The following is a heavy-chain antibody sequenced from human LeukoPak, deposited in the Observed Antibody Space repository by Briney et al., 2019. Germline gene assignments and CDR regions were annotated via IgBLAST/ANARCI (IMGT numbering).Heavy chain of an antibody. CDR1: GGTFSSYA. CDR3: ARDLGPGYCSGGSCAAYGY. D-gene: IGHD2-15*01. CDR2: IIPIFGTA. V-gene: IGHV1-69*06. Sequence: ASVKVSCKASGGTFSSYAISWVRQAPGQGIEWMGGIIPIFGTANYAQKFQGRVTITADKSTSTAYMELSSLRSEDTAVYYCARDLGPGYCSGGSCAAYGYWGQGTLVTVSS. J-gene: IGHJ4*02.